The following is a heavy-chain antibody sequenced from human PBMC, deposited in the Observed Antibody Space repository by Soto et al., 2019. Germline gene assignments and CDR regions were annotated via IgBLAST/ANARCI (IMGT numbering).Heavy chain of an antibody. D-gene: IGHD2-8*02. V-gene: IGHV3-48*01. Sequence: EVHLVDSGGVLVQPGRSLRLSCEASGLTFNTFGMNWFRQAPGKGLEWISYISITSTTIQYADSVKGRFAISRDNAKNSLYLQMASLGVEDTVVYYCARDGAMTGGFDYWGSGTLVNVPS. J-gene: IGHJ4*02. CDR1: GLTFNTFG. CDR2: ISITSTTI. CDR3: ARDGAMTGGFDY.